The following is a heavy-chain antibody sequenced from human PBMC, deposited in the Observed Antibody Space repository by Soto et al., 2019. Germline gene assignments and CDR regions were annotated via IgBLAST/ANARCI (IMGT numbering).Heavy chain of an antibody. J-gene: IGHJ4*02. CDR3: AGESNGGGNHANY. Sequence: QVQLVQSGAEVKKPGSSVKVSCKASGGTFSSYTISWVRQAPGQGLEWMGRIIPILGIANYAQKFQGRVTITADKSTSTADMELSSLRSEDTAVYYCAGESNGGGNHANYWGKGTLVTVSS. CDR1: GGTFSSYT. D-gene: IGHD2-8*01. V-gene: IGHV1-69*08. CDR2: IIPILGIA.